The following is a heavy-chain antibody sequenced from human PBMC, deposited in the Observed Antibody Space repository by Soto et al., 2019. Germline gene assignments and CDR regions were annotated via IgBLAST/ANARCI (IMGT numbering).Heavy chain of an antibody. J-gene: IGHJ3*02. Sequence: SVKVSCKASGGTFSSYTISWVRQAPGQGLEWMGRIIPILGIANYAQKFQGRVTITADKSTSTAYMELSSLRSEDTAVYYCARGYCSGGSCDNAFDIWGQGTMVTVSS. D-gene: IGHD2-15*01. V-gene: IGHV1-69*02. CDR2: IIPILGIA. CDR3: ARGYCSGGSCDNAFDI. CDR1: GGTFSSYT.